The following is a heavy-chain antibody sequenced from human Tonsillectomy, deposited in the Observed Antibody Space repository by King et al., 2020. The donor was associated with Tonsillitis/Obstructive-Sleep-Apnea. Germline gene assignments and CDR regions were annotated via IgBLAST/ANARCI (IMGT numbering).Heavy chain of an antibody. J-gene: IGHJ5*02. CDR1: GFTFDNYA. CDR3: AKGGGRGVAVPNWFDP. V-gene: IGHV3-9*01. D-gene: IGHD1-26*01. CDR2: ISWNSGSI. Sequence: QLVQSGGGLVQPGRSLRLSCAASGFTFDNYAMHWVRHAPGKGLEWVSGISWNSGSIGYADSVKGRFTISRDNAKNSLYLQMNSLRAEDTALYYCAKGGGRGVAVPNWFDPWGQGTLVTVSS.